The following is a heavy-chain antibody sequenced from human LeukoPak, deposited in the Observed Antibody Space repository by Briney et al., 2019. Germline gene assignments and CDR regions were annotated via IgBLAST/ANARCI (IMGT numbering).Heavy chain of an antibody. Sequence: PSQTLSLTCTVSGGSISSGSYYWSWIRQPAGKGLEWIGRIYTSGSTNYNPSLKSRVTISVDTSKNQFSLKLSSVTAADTAVYYCARVKARDLFDYWGQGTLVTVSS. J-gene: IGHJ4*02. V-gene: IGHV4-61*02. D-gene: IGHD1-26*01. CDR3: ARVKARDLFDY. CDR2: IYTSGST. CDR1: GGSISSGSYY.